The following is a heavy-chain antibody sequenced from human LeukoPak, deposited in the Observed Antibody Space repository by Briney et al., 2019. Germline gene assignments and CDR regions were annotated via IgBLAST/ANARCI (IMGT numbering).Heavy chain of an antibody. Sequence: GGSLRLSCATSGFTFSSYGMHWVRQAPGKGLEWVAFIRYDGSNKDYVDSVKGRFTISRDNSKNTLYLQMNSLRAEDTAVYYCARERARDWGQGTLVTVSS. CDR3: ARERARD. CDR2: IRYDGSNK. CDR1: GFTFSSYG. D-gene: IGHD3-10*01. J-gene: IGHJ4*02. V-gene: IGHV3-30*02.